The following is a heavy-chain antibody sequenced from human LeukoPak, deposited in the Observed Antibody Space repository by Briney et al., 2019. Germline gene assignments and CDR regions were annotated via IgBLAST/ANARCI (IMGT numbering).Heavy chain of an antibody. V-gene: IGHV1-46*01. D-gene: IGHD5-12*01. Sequence: ASVKVSCKASGYTFTSYYMHWVRQVPGQGLEWMGIINPSGGSTSYAQKFQGRVTMTRDTSTSTVYMELSSLRPEDTAVYYCARDSAFSGSGGGRDYWGQGTLVTVSS. CDR1: GYTFTSYY. CDR3: ARDSAFSGSGGGRDY. CDR2: INPSGGST. J-gene: IGHJ4*02.